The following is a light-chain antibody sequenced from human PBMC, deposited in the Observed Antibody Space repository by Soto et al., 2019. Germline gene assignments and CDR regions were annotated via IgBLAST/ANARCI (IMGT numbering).Light chain of an antibody. CDR1: QSVSGSY. J-gene: IGKJ2*01. CDR3: QQYGNFPYT. V-gene: IGKV3-20*01. Sequence: EIVLTQSPGTLSLSPGERATLSCRASQSVSGSYLAWYQHKPDQAPRLLIYDVSSRATGIPDRFSGSGSGTDFTLTISRLEPEDFAVYFCQQYGNFPYTYGQGTK. CDR2: DVS.